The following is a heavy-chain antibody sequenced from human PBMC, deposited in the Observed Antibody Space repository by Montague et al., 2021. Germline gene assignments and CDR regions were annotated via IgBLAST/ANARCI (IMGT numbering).Heavy chain of an antibody. CDR3: ARSGGYCSGGRCDTFDY. D-gene: IGHD2-15*01. J-gene: IGHJ4*02. CDR1: GGSISSGGFY. CDR2: IYDSGST. V-gene: IGHV4-31*03. Sequence: TLSLTCSVSGGSISSGGFYWSWIRQHPGKGPEWIGSIYDSGSTNYNPSLKSRLTLSRDTSKNRVSLRLTSVTAAETAVYYCARSGGYCSGGRCDTFDYWGQGTLVTVSS.